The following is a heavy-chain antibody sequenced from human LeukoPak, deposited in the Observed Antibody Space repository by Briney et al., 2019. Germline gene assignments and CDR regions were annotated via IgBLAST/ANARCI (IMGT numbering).Heavy chain of an antibody. V-gene: IGHV3-15*06. Sequence: PGGSLRLSCTASGFIFSHYWMHWLRQAPGKGLVWVSRINGDGSSTTYAAPVKGRFTISRDDSKNTLYLQMNSLKTEDTAVYYCTTVPRRGLQWELPTDYWGQGTLVTVSS. D-gene: IGHD1-26*01. CDR3: TTVPRRGLQWELPTDY. CDR1: GFIFSHYW. J-gene: IGHJ4*02. CDR2: INGDGSST.